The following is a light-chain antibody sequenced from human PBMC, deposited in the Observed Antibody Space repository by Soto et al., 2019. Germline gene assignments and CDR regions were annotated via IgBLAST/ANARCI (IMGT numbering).Light chain of an antibody. CDR2: GNN. V-gene: IGLV1-40*01. Sequence: QSVLTQPHSVSGAPGQRVTISCTGSSSNIGAGYNVYWYQQLPGTAPKLVIYGNNNRPSGVPDRFSGSKSGTSASLAITGLQSEDEADYHCQSYDSSLSAVVFGGGTKLTVL. J-gene: IGLJ2*01. CDR1: SSNIGAGYN. CDR3: QSYDSSLSAVV.